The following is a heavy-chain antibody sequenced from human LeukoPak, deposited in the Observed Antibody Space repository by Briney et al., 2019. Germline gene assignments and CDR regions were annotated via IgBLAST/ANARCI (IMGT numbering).Heavy chain of an antibody. CDR2: INHSGST. J-gene: IGHJ5*02. CDR3: ARSSFHPGIAAAGTRVGFVWFDP. V-gene: IGHV4-34*01. CDR1: GGSFSGYY. Sequence: SSETLSLTCAVYGGSFSGYYWSWIRQPPGKGLEWIGEINHSGSTNYNPSLKSRVTISVDTSKNQFSLKLSSVTAADTAVYYCARSSFHPGIAAAGTRVGFVWFDPWGQGTLVTVSS. D-gene: IGHD6-13*01.